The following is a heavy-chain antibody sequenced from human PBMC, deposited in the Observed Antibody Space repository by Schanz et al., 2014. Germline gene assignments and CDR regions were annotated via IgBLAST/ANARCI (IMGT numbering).Heavy chain of an antibody. J-gene: IGHJ4*02. V-gene: IGHV1-3*01. CDR1: EYSFTSYS. CDR2: ISVYNGNT. CDR3: ARDAADFYDILTEEDY. D-gene: IGHD3-9*01. Sequence: QVHLVQSGAEVKRPGASVKVSCKASEYSFTSYSMHWVRQAPGQRLEWMGWISVYNGNTKYPQKLQGRVTMTTDTSTSTAYMELRSLRSDDTAVYYCARDAADFYDILTEEDYWGQGTLVTVSS.